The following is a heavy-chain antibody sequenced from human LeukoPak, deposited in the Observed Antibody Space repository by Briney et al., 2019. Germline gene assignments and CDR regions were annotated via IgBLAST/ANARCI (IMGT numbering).Heavy chain of an antibody. Sequence: SETLSLTCTASGGSISSGSYYWSWIRQPAGKGLEWIGRIYTSGSTNYNPSLKSRVTISVDTSKNQFSLKLSSVTAADTAVYYCARDPGAAMGGDYYYYYMGVWGKGTTVTVSS. CDR2: IYTSGST. J-gene: IGHJ6*03. CDR3: ARDPGAAMGGDYYYYYMGV. D-gene: IGHD2-2*01. CDR1: GGSISSGSYY. V-gene: IGHV4-61*02.